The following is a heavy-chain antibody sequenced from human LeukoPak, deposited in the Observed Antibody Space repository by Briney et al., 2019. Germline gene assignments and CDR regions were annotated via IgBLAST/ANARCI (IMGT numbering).Heavy chain of an antibody. V-gene: IGHV3-48*01. J-gene: IGHJ4*02. Sequence: GGSLRLSCAASGFTFSSNSMNWVRQAPGKGLEWVSYISSSSSTIYYADSVKGRFTISRDNAKNSLYLQMNSLRAEDTAVYYCARSPNYDSSGYFPTTGGDYWGQGTLVTVSS. CDR1: GFTFSSNS. CDR2: ISSSSSTI. D-gene: IGHD3-22*01. CDR3: ARSPNYDSSGYFPTTGGDY.